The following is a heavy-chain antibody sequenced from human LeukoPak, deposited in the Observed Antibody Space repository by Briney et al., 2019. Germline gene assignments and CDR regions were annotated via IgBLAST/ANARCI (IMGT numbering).Heavy chain of an antibody. V-gene: IGHV2-5*02. Sequence: SGPTLVQPTQTLTLTCTLSGFSITTGGVGVGWVRQSPGKALEWLAVIYWDDDKRYSPSLRNRVTIAKDSSKNHVILIMRNMHPIDTATYYCAHRPPGKISGWDNCYFDTWSPGTLVTVSS. CDR2: IYWDDDK. CDR3: AHRPPGKISGWDNCYFDT. D-gene: IGHD6-19*01. J-gene: IGHJ4*02. CDR1: GFSITTGGVG.